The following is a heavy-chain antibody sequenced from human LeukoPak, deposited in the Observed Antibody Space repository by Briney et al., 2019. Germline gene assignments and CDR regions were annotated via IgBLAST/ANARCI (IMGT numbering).Heavy chain of an antibody. J-gene: IGHJ5*02. CDR3: ARGDWFDP. D-gene: IGHD2-21*01. CDR2: VSGYNGNT. Sequence: GASVKVSCKASGYTFTSYDMNWVRQARGQGLEWMGWVSGYNGNTNYAQKFEGRVAMTTDTSSSTAYMELRSLRSDVTAIYYCARGDWFDPWGQGTLVTVSS. CDR1: GYTFTSYD. V-gene: IGHV1-18*01.